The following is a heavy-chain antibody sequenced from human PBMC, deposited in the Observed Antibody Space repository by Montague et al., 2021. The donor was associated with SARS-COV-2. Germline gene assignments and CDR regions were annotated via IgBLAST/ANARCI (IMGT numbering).Heavy chain of an antibody. CDR3: AHKFYGINRRWFDP. J-gene: IGHJ5*02. CDR1: GFSLTTRGVG. V-gene: IGHV2-5*02. D-gene: IGHD1-14*01. CDR2: IYWDDAK. Sequence: PALVKPTQTLTLTCTFSGFSLTTRGVGVGWIRQPPGKALEWLALIYWDDAKHYSPSLKSRLTITTDTSKNQVVLTMTNMDPVDTATYYCAHKFYGINRRWFDPWGQGTLVTVSS.